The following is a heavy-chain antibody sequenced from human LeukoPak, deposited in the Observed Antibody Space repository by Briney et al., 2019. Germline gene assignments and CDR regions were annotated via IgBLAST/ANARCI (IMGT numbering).Heavy chain of an antibody. J-gene: IGHJ5*02. Sequence: GGSLRLSCAPPGFTFSSYSMNWVRQAPGKGLEWVSFIRSSSTYISYSDSVKGRFTISRDNASNSLYLQMNSLRAEDTAVYYCARDSGGFDPWGQGTLVTVSS. V-gene: IGHV3-21*01. CDR1: GFTFSSYS. CDR3: ARDSGGFDP. CDR2: IRSSSTYI. D-gene: IGHD3-10*01.